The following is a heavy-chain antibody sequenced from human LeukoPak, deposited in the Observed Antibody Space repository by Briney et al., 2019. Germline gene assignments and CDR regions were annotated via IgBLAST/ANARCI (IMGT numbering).Heavy chain of an antibody. CDR2: IYYSGST. CDR1: GGSISSITYY. J-gene: IGHJ4*02. CDR3: ASLGEEMATITVDY. Sequence: PSETLSLTCTVSGGSISSITYYWGWIRQPPGKGLEWIGNIYYSGSTYYNPSLKSRVTISVDRSKNQFSLKLSSVTAADTAVYYCASLGEEMATITVDYWGQGTLVTVSS. V-gene: IGHV4-39*07. D-gene: IGHD5-24*01.